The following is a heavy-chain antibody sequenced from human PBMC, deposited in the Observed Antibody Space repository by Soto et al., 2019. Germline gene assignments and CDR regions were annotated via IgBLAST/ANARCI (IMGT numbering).Heavy chain of an antibody. V-gene: IGHV3-23*01. J-gene: IGHJ4*02. Sequence: GGSLRLSCAASGFTFSSYAMSWVRQAPGKGLEWVSAISGSGGSTYYADSVKGRFTISRDNSKNTLYLQMNSLRAEDTAVYYWAKDVGPDSSSSDYWGQGALVTVPP. CDR1: GFTFSSYA. D-gene: IGHD6-6*01. CDR2: ISGSGGST. CDR3: AKDVGPDSSSSDY.